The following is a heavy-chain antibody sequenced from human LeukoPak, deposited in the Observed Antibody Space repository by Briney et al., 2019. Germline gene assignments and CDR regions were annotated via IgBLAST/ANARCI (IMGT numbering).Heavy chain of an antibody. V-gene: IGHV3-30*02. D-gene: IGHD4-23*01. CDR2: IRYDGSNK. Sequence: GGSLRLSCAASGFTFSSYGMHWVRQAPGKGLEWVAFIRYDGSNKYYADSVKGRFTISRDNSKNTLYLQMNSLRAEDTAVYYCAKNGGNHAPYYYYMDVWGKGTTVTISS. J-gene: IGHJ6*03. CDR3: AKNGGNHAPYYYYMDV. CDR1: GFTFSSYG.